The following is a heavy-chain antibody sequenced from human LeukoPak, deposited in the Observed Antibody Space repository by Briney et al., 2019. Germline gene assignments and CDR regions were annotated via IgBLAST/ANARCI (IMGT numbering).Heavy chain of an antibody. CDR1: GFTFSRYA. D-gene: IGHD5-18*01. CDR2: ISGSGGST. Sequence: GGSLRLSCAASGFTFSRYAMSWVRQAPGKGLEWVSAISGSGGSTYYADSVKGRFTISRDNSKNTLYLQMNSLRAEDTAVYYCAKAPGYSYTYYFDYWGQGTLVTVSS. CDR3: AKAPGYSYTYYFDY. J-gene: IGHJ4*02. V-gene: IGHV3-23*01.